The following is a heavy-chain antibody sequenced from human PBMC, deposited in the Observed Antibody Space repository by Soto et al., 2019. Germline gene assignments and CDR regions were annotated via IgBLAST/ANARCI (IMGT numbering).Heavy chain of an antibody. CDR2: ISGSGGST. CDR1: GFTFSSYA. D-gene: IGHD1-7*01. V-gene: IGHV3-23*01. J-gene: IGHJ4*02. Sequence: PGGSLRLSCAASGFTFSSYAMSWVRQAPGKGLEWVSAISGSGGSTYYADSVTGRFTVSRDISKNMVYLQMDSLRAEDTAIYFCARDDDGTSHYSQFNFWGQGTLVTVSS. CDR3: ARDDDGTSHYSQFNF.